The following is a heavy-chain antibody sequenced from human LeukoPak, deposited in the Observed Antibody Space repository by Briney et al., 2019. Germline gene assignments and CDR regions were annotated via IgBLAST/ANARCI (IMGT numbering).Heavy chain of an antibody. CDR2: ISSSSSTI. J-gene: IGHJ4*02. D-gene: IGHD3-3*01. CDR3: ARDDYDFWSGYYPSFDY. Sequence: GGSLRLSCAASGFTFSSYSMNWVRQAPGKGLEWVSYISSSSSTIYYADSVKGRFTISRDNAKNSLYLQMNSLRAEDTAVYYYARDDYDFWSGYYPSFDYWGQGTLVTVSS. CDR1: GFTFSSYS. V-gene: IGHV3-48*01.